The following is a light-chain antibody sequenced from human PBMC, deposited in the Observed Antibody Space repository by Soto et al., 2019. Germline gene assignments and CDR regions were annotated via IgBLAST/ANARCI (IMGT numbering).Light chain of an antibody. CDR2: GAA. Sequence: EIVLTQSPGTLSLSPGERATLSCRASQSVSSSHLAWYQQKPGQAPRLLTYGAASRATGIPDRFSGSGSGTDFTLTISRLAPEDFAVYFCQQYGSSPLTFGGGTKVEIK. V-gene: IGKV3-20*01. CDR3: QQYGSSPLT. CDR1: QSVSSSH. J-gene: IGKJ4*01.